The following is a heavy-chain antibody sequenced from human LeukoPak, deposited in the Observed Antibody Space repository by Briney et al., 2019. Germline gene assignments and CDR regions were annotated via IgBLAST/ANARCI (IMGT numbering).Heavy chain of an antibody. V-gene: IGHV3-11*03. Sequence: NPGGSLRLSCAASGFTFSDYYMSWIRQAPGKGLGWVSYISGTSSFTNYADSVKGRFSISRDKSKNTVYLQMSSLRAEDTAVYYCASPSSGQSFDIWGQGTMVTVSS. J-gene: IGHJ3*02. D-gene: IGHD6-19*01. CDR1: GFTFSDYY. CDR3: ASPSSGQSFDI. CDR2: ISGTSSFT.